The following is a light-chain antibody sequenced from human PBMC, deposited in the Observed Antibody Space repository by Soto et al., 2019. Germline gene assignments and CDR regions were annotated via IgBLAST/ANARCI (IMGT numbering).Light chain of an antibody. CDR2: EVS. V-gene: IGLV2-14*01. CDR1: SSDVGGYNY. Sequence: QSVLTQPASVSGSPGQSIAISCTGTSSDVGGYNYVSWYQQNPRKAPKLMIYEVSNRPSGVSSRFSGSKSGNTAPLTISGLQAQDEADYYCSSYTSTNTYDLGKGTKVTVL. J-gene: IGLJ1*01. CDR3: SSYTSTNTYD.